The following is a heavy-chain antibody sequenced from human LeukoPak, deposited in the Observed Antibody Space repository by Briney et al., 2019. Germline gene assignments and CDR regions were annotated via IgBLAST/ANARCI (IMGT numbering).Heavy chain of an antibody. Sequence: GASVKVSCKASGYTFTSYYMHWVRQAPGQGLEWMGWINPNSGGTNYAQKFQGRVTMTRDTSISTAYMELSRLRSDDTAVYYCARTPPVPAAMGFDYWGQGTLVTVSS. CDR2: INPNSGGT. CDR1: GYTFTSYY. V-gene: IGHV1-2*02. CDR3: ARTPPVPAAMGFDY. J-gene: IGHJ4*02. D-gene: IGHD2-2*01.